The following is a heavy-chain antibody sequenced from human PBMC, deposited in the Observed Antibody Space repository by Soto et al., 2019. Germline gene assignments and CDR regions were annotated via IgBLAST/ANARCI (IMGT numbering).Heavy chain of an antibody. CDR2: IYYSGST. D-gene: IGHD2-21*02. Sequence: SETLPLTCTVSFGSICSGSYYWGWIRQPPGKGLEWIGSIYYSGSTYYNPSLKSRVTISVDTSKNQFSLKLSSVTAADTAVYYCARATYCGGDCYPHDAFDIWGQGTMVT. CDR3: ARATYCGGDCYPHDAFDI. V-gene: IGHV4-39*01. J-gene: IGHJ3*02. CDR1: FGSICSGSYY.